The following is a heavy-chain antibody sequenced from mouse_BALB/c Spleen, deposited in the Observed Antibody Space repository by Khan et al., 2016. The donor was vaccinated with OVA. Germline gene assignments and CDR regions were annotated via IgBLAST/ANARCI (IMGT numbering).Heavy chain of an antibody. CDR3: ARDSNFDY. CDR1: GFTFSRFG. Sequence: EVQVVESGGGLVQPGGSRKLSCAASGFTFSRFGMHWVRQAPEKGLEWVAYISSGSSSIYYADTVKGRFTISRANPKNTLFLQMTSLRSEDTAMYYCARDSNFDYWGQGTTLTVSS. CDR2: ISSGSSSI. V-gene: IGHV5-17*02. J-gene: IGHJ2*01.